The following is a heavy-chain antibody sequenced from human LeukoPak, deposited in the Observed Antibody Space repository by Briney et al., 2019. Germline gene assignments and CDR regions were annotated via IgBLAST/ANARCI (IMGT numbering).Heavy chain of an antibody. D-gene: IGHD6-13*01. Sequence: ASVKVSCKASGYTFTGYYMHWVRQAPGQGLEWTGWINPNSGSKNYAQKFQGRVTMTRGTSISTAYMELSRLRSDDTAVYYCAKSSSWSRGYFDYWGQGTLVTVSS. CDR3: AKSSSWSRGYFDY. CDR2: INPNSGSK. CDR1: GYTFTGYY. J-gene: IGHJ4*02. V-gene: IGHV1-2*02.